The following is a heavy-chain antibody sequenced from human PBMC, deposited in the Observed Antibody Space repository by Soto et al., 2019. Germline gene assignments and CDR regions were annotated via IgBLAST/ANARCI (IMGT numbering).Heavy chain of an antibody. Sequence: QIQLVQSGTEVKRSGASVKVSCKTSGYSFTTYGLSWVRQAPGRGLEWVGWISGYNGNTNYAQKFQGTVILTTDTPTTTGYMEIKCLSSDDTAVYYCVRDTYYYHSSGPAPFEYWGQGTQVTVSS. D-gene: IGHD3-22*01. CDR1: GYSFTTYG. J-gene: IGHJ4*02. CDR2: ISGYNGNT. CDR3: VRDTYYYHSSGPAPFEY. V-gene: IGHV1-18*01.